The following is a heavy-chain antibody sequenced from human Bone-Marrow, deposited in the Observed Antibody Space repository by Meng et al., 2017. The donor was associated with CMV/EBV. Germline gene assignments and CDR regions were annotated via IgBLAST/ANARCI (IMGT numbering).Heavy chain of an antibody. CDR3: ARGNDYGEPYYYYGMDV. CDR1: GYTFTNYG. J-gene: IGHJ6*02. V-gene: IGHV1-18*01. Sequence: ASVKVSCKASGYTFTNYGISWVRQAPGQGLEWMEWISAYNGNTNYAQKLQGRVTMTTDTSTSTAYMELRSLRSNDTAVYYCARGNDYGEPYYYYGMDVWGQGTTVTVSS. CDR2: ISAYNGNT. D-gene: IGHD4-17*01.